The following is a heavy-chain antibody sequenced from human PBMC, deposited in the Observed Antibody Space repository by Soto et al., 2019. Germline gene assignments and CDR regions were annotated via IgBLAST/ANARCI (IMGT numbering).Heavy chain of an antibody. D-gene: IGHD3-10*01. Sequence: ASVKVSCKAAGYTFPSYYLNWVRQAPGQGLGWMGIINPSGGSTDYEQKFKGRIAMTSAASTRQEYHDLSSLRSEHAAGHYVTKDRGMASAGQYFSYATDVSGQATTVTLT. V-gene: IGHV1-46*01. CDR1: GYTFPSYY. J-gene: IGHJ6*02. CDR3: TKDRGMASAGQYFSYATDV. CDR2: INPSGGST.